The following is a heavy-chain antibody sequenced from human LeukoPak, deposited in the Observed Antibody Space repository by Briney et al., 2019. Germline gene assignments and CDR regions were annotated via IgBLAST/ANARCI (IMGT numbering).Heavy chain of an antibody. CDR3: AKGATGNHDAFDI. J-gene: IGHJ3*02. V-gene: IGHV3-30*02. Sequence: PGGSLRLSCAASGFTFSSYGMHWVRQAPGKGLEWVAFIRYDGSNKYYADSVKGRFTNSRDNSKNTLYLQMNSLRAEDTAVYYCAKGATGNHDAFDIWGQGTMVTVSS. D-gene: IGHD4-23*01. CDR1: GFTFSSYG. CDR2: IRYDGSNK.